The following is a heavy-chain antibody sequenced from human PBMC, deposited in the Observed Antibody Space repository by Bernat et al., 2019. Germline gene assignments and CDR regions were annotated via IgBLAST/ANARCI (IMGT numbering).Heavy chain of an antibody. CDR2: IIPIFGTA. J-gene: IGHJ6*02. CDR1: GGTFSSYA. Sequence: QVQLVQSGAEVKKPGSSVKVSCKASGGTFSSYAISWVRQAPGQGLEWMGGIIPIFGTANYAQKFQGRVTITADESTSTAYMELSSLRSEDTAVYYCAGFYCSGGSCYPKGYYYYGMDVWGQGTTVTVSS. CDR3: AGFYCSGGSCYPKGYYYYGMDV. V-gene: IGHV1-69*12. D-gene: IGHD2-15*01.